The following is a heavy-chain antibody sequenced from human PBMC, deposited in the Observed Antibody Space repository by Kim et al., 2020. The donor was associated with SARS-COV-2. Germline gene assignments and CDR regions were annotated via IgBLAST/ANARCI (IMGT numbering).Heavy chain of an antibody. V-gene: IGHV7-4-1*02. D-gene: IGHD4-4*01. CDR1: GYTFTSYA. CDR3: TRDRVVTTSLVLDL. Sequence: ASVKVSCKASGYTFTSYAMNWVRQAPGQGLEWMGWINTNTGNPTYAQGFTGRFVFSLDTSVSTAYLQISSLKAEDTAVYYCTRDRVVTTSLVLDLWGRGTLVTVSS. CDR2: INTNTGNP. J-gene: IGHJ2*01.